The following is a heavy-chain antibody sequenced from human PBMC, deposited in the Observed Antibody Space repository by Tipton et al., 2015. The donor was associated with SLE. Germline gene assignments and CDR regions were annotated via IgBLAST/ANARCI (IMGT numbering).Heavy chain of an antibody. CDR1: GGSVSSGSYY. D-gene: IGHD1-7*01. Sequence: TLSLTCTVSGGSVSSGSYYWSWIRQPPGEGLEWIGEINHSGSTNYNPSLKSRVTISVDTSKNQFSLKLSSVTAADTAVYYCARGWDYLDQAGIDYWGQGTLVTVSS. V-gene: IGHV4-61*01. CDR2: INHSGST. CDR3: ARGWDYLDQAGIDY. J-gene: IGHJ4*02.